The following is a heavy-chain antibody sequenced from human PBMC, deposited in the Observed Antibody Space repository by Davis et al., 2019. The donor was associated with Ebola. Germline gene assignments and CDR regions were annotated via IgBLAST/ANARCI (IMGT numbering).Heavy chain of an antibody. CDR2: INSDGSST. CDR1: GFTFSSYW. V-gene: IGHV3-74*01. Sequence: HTGGSLRLSCAASGFTFSSYWMHWVRQAPGKGLVWVSRINSDGSSTSYADSVKGRFTISRDNAKNTLYLQMNSLRAEDTAVYYCAREGGYCTGGVCYMYYYGMDVWGQGTTVTVSS. CDR3: AREGGYCTGGVCYMYYYGMDV. J-gene: IGHJ6*02. D-gene: IGHD2-8*02.